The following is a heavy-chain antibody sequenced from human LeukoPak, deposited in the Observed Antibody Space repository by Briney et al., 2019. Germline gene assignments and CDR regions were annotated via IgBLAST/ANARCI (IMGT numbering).Heavy chain of an antibody. D-gene: IGHD3-16*01. CDR2: IYTIGST. J-gene: IGHJ3*02. V-gene: IGHV4-4*07. CDR1: GGSISSYY. CDR3: ARDFGMGAFDI. Sequence: PSETLSLTCTVSGGSISSYYWSWIRQPAGEGLEWIGRIYTIGSTTYNPSLKSRVTMSVDTSKNQFSLKLSSVTAADTAVYYCARDFGMGAFDIWGQGTMVTVSS.